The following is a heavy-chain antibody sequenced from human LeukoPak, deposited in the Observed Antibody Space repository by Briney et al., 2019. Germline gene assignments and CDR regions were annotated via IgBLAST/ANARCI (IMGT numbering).Heavy chain of an antibody. V-gene: IGHV4-39*01. Sequence: PSETLSLTCTVSGASVSGSDSNWGWVRHPPGKGLEWIGNVYYSGSTAYNPTFKGRVTMPVDTSKNQFSLKMTSVTAADTAVYYCTRLSKGRYFDYSFDYWGQGTLVTVSS. J-gene: IGHJ4*02. CDR3: TRLSKGRYFDYSFDY. CDR1: GASVSGSDSN. D-gene: IGHD3-9*01. CDR2: VYYSGST.